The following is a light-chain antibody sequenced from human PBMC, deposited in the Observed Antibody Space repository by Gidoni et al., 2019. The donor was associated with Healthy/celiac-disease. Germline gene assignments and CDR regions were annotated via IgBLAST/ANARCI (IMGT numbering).Light chain of an antibody. J-gene: IGKJ2*01. V-gene: IGKV4-1*01. CDR3: QQYYSTPYT. Sequence: DIVMTQSPDSLAVSLGERATINCKSSQSLLYRSNNKNYLAWYQQKPGQPPKLLIDWASTRESGVPDRFSGSGSGTDFTLTISSLQAEDVAVYYCQQYYSTPYTFGQGTKLEIK. CDR2: WAS. CDR1: QSLLYRSNNKNY.